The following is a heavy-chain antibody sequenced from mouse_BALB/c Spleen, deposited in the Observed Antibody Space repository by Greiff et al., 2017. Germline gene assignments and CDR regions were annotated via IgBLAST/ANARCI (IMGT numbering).Heavy chain of an antibody. CDR3: AREDYDYDDHPHAMDY. J-gene: IGHJ4*01. V-gene: IGHV1-12*01. CDR1: GYTFTSYN. Sequence: QVQLQQSGAELVKPGASVKMSCKASGYTFTSYNMHWVKQTPGQGLEWIGAIYPGNGDTSYNQKFKGKATLTADKSSSTAYMQLSSLTSEDSAVYYCAREDYDYDDHPHAMDYWGQGTSVTVSS. D-gene: IGHD2-4*01. CDR2: IYPGNGDT.